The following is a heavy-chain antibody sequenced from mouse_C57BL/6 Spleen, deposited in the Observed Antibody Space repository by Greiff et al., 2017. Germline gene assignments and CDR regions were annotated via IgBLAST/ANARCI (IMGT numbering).Heavy chain of an antibody. D-gene: IGHD1-1*01. Sequence: LVESGAELVKPGASVKISCKASGYAFSSYWMNWVKQRPGRGLEWIGQIYPGDGDTNYNGKFKGKATLTADKSSSTAYMQLSSLTSEDSAVYFCARDYGGRYDDWERGTTLTVSS. J-gene: IGHJ2*01. CDR1: GYAFSSYW. CDR3: ARDYGGRYDD. V-gene: IGHV1-80*01. CDR2: IYPGDGDT.